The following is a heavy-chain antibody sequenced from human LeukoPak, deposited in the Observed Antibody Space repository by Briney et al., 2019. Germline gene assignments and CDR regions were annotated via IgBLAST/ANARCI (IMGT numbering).Heavy chain of an antibody. Sequence: ASVKVSCKASGYTFTSYGISWVRQAPGQGLEWMGWISAYNGNTNYAQKLQGRVTMTTDTSTSTAYMELRSLRSDDTAVYYCARAVTMVRGVQVGDYRGQGTLVTVSS. V-gene: IGHV1-18*04. D-gene: IGHD3-10*01. CDR2: ISAYNGNT. J-gene: IGHJ4*02. CDR3: ARAVTMVRGVQVGDY. CDR1: GYTFTSYG.